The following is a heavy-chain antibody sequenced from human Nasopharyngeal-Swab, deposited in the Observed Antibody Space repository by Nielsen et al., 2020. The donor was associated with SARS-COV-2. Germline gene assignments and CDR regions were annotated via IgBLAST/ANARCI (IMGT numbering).Heavy chain of an antibody. J-gene: IGHJ3*02. CDR2: INAGNGNT. D-gene: IGHD3-3*01. V-gene: IGHV1-3*01. Sequence: GESLKISCAASGFTFSSYAMHWVRQAPGQRLEWMGWINAGNGNTKYSQKFQGRVTITRDTSASTAYMELSSLRSEDTAVYYCARDVSRITIFGVVIEDAFDIWGQGTMVTVSS. CDR1: GFTFSSYA. CDR3: ARDVSRITIFGVVIEDAFDI.